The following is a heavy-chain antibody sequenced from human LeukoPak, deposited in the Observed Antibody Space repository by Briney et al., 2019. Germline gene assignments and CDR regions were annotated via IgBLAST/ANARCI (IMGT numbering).Heavy chain of an antibody. CDR2: IYYSGST. V-gene: IGHV4-39*01. D-gene: IGHD2-15*01. CDR3: ARRGAPDCSGGSCYKVDY. Sequence: SETLSLTCTVSGGSISSSSYYWGWIRQPPGKGLEWIGSIYYSGSTYYNPSLKSRVTISVDTSKNQFSLKLSSVTAADTAVCYCARRGAPDCSGGSCYKVDYWGQGTLVTVSS. J-gene: IGHJ4*02. CDR1: GGSISSSSYY.